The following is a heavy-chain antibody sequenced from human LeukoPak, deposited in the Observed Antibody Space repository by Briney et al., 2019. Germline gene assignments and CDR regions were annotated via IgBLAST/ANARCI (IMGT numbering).Heavy chain of an antibody. CDR3: AKQTDTTGSRGGAFDI. CDR1: GFTFSSYW. J-gene: IGHJ3*02. V-gene: IGHV3-23*01. Sequence: PGGSLRLSCAASGFTFSSYWMSWVRQAPGKGLEWASTISNSGGSTYSADSMKGRFTISRDNSKNTLFLQMSGLGAEDTAVYYCAKQTDTTGSRGGAFDIWGQGTMVTVSS. D-gene: IGHD3-22*01. CDR2: ISNSGGST.